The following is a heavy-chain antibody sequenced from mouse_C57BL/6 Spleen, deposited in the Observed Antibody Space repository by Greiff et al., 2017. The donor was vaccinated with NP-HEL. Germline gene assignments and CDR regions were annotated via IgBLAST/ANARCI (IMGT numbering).Heavy chain of an antibody. Sequence: QVQLQQSGAELVRPGTSVKMSCKASGYTFTNYWIGWAKQRPGHGLEWIGDIYPGGGYTNYIEKFKGKATLTADKSSSTAYMQFSSLTSEDSAIYNCARGALFITTVVATNYYAMDYWGQGTSVTVSS. CDR3: ARGALFITTVVATNYYAMDY. CDR2: IYPGGGYT. J-gene: IGHJ4*01. CDR1: GYTFTNYW. D-gene: IGHD1-1*01. V-gene: IGHV1-63*01.